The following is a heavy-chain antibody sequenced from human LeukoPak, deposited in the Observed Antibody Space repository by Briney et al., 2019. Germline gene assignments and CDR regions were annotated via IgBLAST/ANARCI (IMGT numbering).Heavy chain of an antibody. CDR3: ARADYGDYFYFDY. Sequence: GGSLRLSCAASGFTFADYGMSWVRQAPGKGLEWVCGINWNGGSTGYADSVKGRFTISRDNAKNSAHLQMNSLRAEDTALYYCARADYGDYFYFDYWGQGTLVTVSS. D-gene: IGHD4-17*01. V-gene: IGHV3-20*04. J-gene: IGHJ4*02. CDR2: INWNGGST. CDR1: GFTFADYG.